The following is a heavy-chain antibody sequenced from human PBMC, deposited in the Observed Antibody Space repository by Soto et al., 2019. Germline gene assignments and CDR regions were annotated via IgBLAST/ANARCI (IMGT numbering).Heavy chain of an antibody. CDR2: ISSSGSTI. J-gene: IGHJ5*02. V-gene: IGHV3-48*03. CDR1: GFTFSSYE. Sequence: PGGSLRLSCAASGFTFSSYEMNWVRQAPGKGLEWVSYISSSGSTIYYADSVKGRFTISRDNAKNSLYLQMNSLRAEDTAVYYCARGSKYSGSYFWFDPWGQGTLVTVSS. CDR3: ARGSKYSGSYFWFDP. D-gene: IGHD1-26*01.